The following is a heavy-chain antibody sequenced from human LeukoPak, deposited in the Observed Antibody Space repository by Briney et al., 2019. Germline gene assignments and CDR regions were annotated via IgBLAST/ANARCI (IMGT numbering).Heavy chain of an antibody. J-gene: IGHJ6*02. V-gene: IGHV3-30*03. CDR1: GFIFSNYW. D-gene: IGHD3-10*01. Sequence: GGSLRLSCAASGFIFSNYWMSWVRQAPGKGLEWVAVISYDGSKKYYADSVKGRFTISRDNSKNTLYLQMNSLRAEDTAVYYCARDGSGSYYYYYRMDVWGQGTTVPVSS. CDR3: ARDGSGSYYYYYRMDV. CDR2: ISYDGSKK.